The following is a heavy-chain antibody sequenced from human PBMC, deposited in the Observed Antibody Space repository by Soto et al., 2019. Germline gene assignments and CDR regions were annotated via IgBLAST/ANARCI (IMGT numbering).Heavy chain of an antibody. CDR3: ASRRRVGAAPWYNCHYAMDV. D-gene: IGHD1-26*01. CDR1: GGTFGSYA. CDR2: IIPIFESN. Sequence: QVQLVQSGAEVTKPGSSVKVSCKASGGTFGSYAINWVRQAPGQGLEWMGGIIPIFESNNFAQRFQGRVTITADKSSSTAYMELSRLRSEDTAVYYCASRRRVGAAPWYNCHYAMDVWGQGTTVTVSS. J-gene: IGHJ6*02. V-gene: IGHV1-69*06.